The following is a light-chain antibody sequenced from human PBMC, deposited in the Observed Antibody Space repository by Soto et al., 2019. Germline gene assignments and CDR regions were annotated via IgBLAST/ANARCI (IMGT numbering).Light chain of an antibody. CDR3: LQYDTSPPRYT. CDR2: GPS. V-gene: IGKV3-20*01. Sequence: EVVLTQSPGTLSLSPGERATLSCRASQSVSRRYLAWYQQKPGQAPRLLIFGPSSRATGIPDRFSGSGSGTDFNLTISSLEPEDFAVYYCLQYDTSPPRYTFGQGTKLEIK. J-gene: IGKJ2*01. CDR1: QSVSRRY.